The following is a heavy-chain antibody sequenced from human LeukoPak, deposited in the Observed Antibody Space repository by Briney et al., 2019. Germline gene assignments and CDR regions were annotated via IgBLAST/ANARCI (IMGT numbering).Heavy chain of an antibody. CDR2: IYGSGART. Sequence: QPGESLRLSCAASRFTFSNYAMSWVRQAPGKGLEWVSSIYGSGARTSYADSVKGRSTFSRDNSKNTLYLQMNSLRAEDTAVYYCANSPYSSGWYYFDYWGQGTLVTVSS. CDR1: RFTFSNYA. D-gene: IGHD6-19*01. V-gene: IGHV3-23*01. J-gene: IGHJ4*02. CDR3: ANSPYSSGWYYFDY.